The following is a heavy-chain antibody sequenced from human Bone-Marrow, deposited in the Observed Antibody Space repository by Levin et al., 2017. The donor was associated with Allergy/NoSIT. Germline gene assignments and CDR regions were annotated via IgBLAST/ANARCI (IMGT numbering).Heavy chain of an antibody. D-gene: IGHD6-6*01. CDR1: RFIFSNYA. CDR3: VKDCSYSSSSCFDY. Sequence: GASVKVSCSASRFIFSNYAMHWVRQAPGKGLQYVSTITTNGGTTYYADSVKGRFTISRDNSKNTLYLQMSSLRPEDTAVYYCVKDCSYSSSSCFDYWGRGTLVTVSS. CDR2: ITTNGGTT. V-gene: IGHV3-64D*06. J-gene: IGHJ4*02.